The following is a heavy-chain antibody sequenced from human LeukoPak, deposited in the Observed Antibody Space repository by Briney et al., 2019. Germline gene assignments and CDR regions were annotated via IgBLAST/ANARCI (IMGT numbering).Heavy chain of an antibody. CDR3: ARDKGYYYDSSGYYSRHAFDI. CDR2: IYHSGST. Sequence: SETLSLTCTVSGGSISSSSYYWGWIRQPPGKGLEWIGSIYHSGSTYYNPSLKSRVTISVDTSKNQFSLKLSSVTAADTAVYYCARDKGYYYDSSGYYSRHAFDIWGQGTMVTVSS. D-gene: IGHD3-22*01. J-gene: IGHJ3*02. V-gene: IGHV4-39*07. CDR1: GGSISSSSYY.